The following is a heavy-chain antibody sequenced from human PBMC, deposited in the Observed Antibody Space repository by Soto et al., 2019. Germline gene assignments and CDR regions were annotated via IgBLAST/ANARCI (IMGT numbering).Heavy chain of an antibody. CDR1: GLTISGKKY. V-gene: IGHV3-53*01. D-gene: IGHD1-1*01. CDR3: ATWHEREHAYDV. Sequence: DVQLVESGGGLIQPGESLRLSCAAFGLTISGKKYVAWVRQAPGKGLEWVSGLYDVDGSFYADSVRGRFTTSSDSSKTTVYLQMNDLRPDYTAVYYCATWHEREHAYDVWGQGTTVTVSS. CDR2: LYDVDGS. J-gene: IGHJ3*01.